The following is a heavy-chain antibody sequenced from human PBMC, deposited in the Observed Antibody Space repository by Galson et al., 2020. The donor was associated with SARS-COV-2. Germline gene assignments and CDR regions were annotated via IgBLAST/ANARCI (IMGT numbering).Heavy chain of an antibody. CDR3: ARELQLVPGYFDY. J-gene: IGHJ4*02. CDR2: ISSGPSYT. Sequence: TGGSLRLSCAASGFSFSDYYMSWIRQAPGKGLEWVSYISSGPSYTNYADSVRGRFTISRDNAKNSLFLQMNSLRAEDTAVYYCARELQLVPGYFDYWGQGTLVTVSS. D-gene: IGHD6-13*01. CDR1: GFSFSDYY. V-gene: IGHV3-11*06.